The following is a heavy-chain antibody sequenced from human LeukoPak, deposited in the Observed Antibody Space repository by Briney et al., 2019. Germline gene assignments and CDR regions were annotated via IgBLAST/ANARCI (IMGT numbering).Heavy chain of an antibody. Sequence: PGGSLRLSCAASGFTISGFWMHWVRQVPREGLVWVARMNSAGTTINYADSVKGRLTISRDNVRNTLHLQMNNLSLEDTAVYFCIREVQVRASASLGLWGRGTLVTVS. CDR3: IREVQVRASASLGL. CDR2: MNSAGTTI. J-gene: IGHJ4*01. D-gene: IGHD1-1*01. V-gene: IGHV3-74*01. CDR1: GFTISGFW.